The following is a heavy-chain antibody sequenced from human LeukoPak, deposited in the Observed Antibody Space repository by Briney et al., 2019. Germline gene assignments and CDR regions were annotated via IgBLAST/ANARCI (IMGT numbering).Heavy chain of an antibody. CDR2: ITGSGENT. CDR1: GFTFSLYA. V-gene: IGHV3-23*01. CDR3: AKGRTYHYFMDV. J-gene: IGHJ6*03. Sequence: GGSLRLSCAASGFTFSLYAMTWARQAPGKGLEWVSTITGSGENTFSAESVKGRFTISRDNSENTLYLQMNSLRAEDAAVYYCAKGRTYHYFMDVWGQGTTVTVSS.